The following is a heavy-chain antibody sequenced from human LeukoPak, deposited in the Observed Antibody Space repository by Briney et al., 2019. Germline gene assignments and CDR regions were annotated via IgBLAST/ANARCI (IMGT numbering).Heavy chain of an antibody. J-gene: IGHJ4*02. CDR3: AISRGVPYFDY. CDR2: IYYSGST. D-gene: IGHD3-22*01. CDR1: GVSFSSYY. Sequence: PSETLSLTCAVYGVSFSSYYWSWIRQPPGKGLEWIGYIYYSGSTNYNPSLKSRVTISVDTSKNQFSLKLSSVTAADTAVYYCAISRGVPYFDYWGQGTLVTVSS. V-gene: IGHV4-59*01.